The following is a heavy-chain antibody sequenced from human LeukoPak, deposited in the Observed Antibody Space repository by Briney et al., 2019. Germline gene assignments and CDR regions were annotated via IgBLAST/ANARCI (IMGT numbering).Heavy chain of an antibody. CDR1: GGSFSGYY. CDR2: INHSGST. D-gene: IGHD1-1*01. J-gene: IGHJ4*02. CDR3: ARGTGVDFDY. V-gene: IGHV4-34*01. Sequence: SETLSLTCADYGGSFSGYYWSWIRQPPGKGLEWIGEINHSGSTNYNPSLKSRVTISVDTSKNQFSLKLSSVTAADTAVYYCARGTGVDFDYWGQGTLVTVSS.